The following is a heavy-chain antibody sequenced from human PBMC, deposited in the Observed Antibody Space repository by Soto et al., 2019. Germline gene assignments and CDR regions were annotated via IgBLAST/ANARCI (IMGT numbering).Heavy chain of an antibody. V-gene: IGHV4-30-4*01. D-gene: IGHD4-17*01. Sequence: QVLLQESGPGLVRPSQTLSLTCTVSGASVTNGGSYWSWIRQPPGRGLEWIGYVYYTGSTSYNPSLKSRVTISVDTSKNQISLRLTSVTVADTAAYYCARDLVVTRGTTDFYNGMDVWGLGTAVSVSS. CDR3: ARDLVVTRGTTDFYNGMDV. J-gene: IGHJ6*02. CDR1: GASVTNGGSY. CDR2: VYYTGST.